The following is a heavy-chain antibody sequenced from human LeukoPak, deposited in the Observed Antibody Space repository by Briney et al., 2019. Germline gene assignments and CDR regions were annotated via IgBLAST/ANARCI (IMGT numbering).Heavy chain of an antibody. D-gene: IGHD4-17*01. CDR1: GYTFTDYY. CDR2: INPNSGGT. J-gene: IGHJ5*02. V-gene: IGHV1-2*02. Sequence: ASVKVSCKASGYTFTDYYMHWVRQAPGQGLEWMGWINPNSGGTNYGQKFQGRVTMTRDTSISTAYMELSRLRSDDTAVYYCARGYGDGELGWFDPWGQGTMVTVSS. CDR3: ARGYGDGELGWFDP.